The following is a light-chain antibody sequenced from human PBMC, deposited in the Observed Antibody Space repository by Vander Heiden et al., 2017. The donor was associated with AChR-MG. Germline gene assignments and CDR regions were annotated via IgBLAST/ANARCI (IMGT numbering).Light chain of an antibody. J-gene: IGLJ2*01. V-gene: IGLV3-1*01. CDR1: NLGDKY. CDR3: QAWDSSTAV. CDR2: QDN. Sequence: SYELTQPPSVSVSPGQPASITCSGDNLGDKYACWYQQKPGQSPVVVIYQDNKRPSGIPERFSGSNSGNTATLTISGAQALDEADYYCQAWDSSTAVFGGGTKLTVL.